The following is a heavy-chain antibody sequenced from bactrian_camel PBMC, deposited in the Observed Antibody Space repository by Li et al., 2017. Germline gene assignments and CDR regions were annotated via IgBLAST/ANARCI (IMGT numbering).Heavy chain of an antibody. Sequence: HVQLVESGGGLVQPGGSLRLSCAASGFTFSSYWMYWVRQAPGKGLEWVSTINSGGGTTYYADSVKGRFTISRDNAKNTLYLQVNSLKIEDSAMYYCAADGTRSVTCRYRLLLTSTFDSWGQGTQVTVS. D-gene: IGHD1*01. CDR1: GFTFSSYW. CDR2: INSGGGTT. V-gene: IGHV3S1*01. J-gene: IGHJ6*01. CDR3: AADGTRSVTCRYRLLLTSTFDS.